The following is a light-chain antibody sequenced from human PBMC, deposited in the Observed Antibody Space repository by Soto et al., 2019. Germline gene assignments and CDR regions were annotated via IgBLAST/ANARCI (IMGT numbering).Light chain of an antibody. V-gene: IGKV3-11*01. Sequence: EIVLTQSPATLSLSPGERATLSCRASQSVSSYLAWYQQKPGQAPRLLIYDASNRATGIPARFSGSGSGTDFTLTISSLEPEDFAVYYCQQYNYWPGTFGQGTKVDIK. CDR3: QQYNYWPGT. CDR1: QSVSSY. J-gene: IGKJ1*01. CDR2: DAS.